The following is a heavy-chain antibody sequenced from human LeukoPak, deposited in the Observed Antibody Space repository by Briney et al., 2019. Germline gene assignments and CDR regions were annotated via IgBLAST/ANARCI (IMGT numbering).Heavy chain of an antibody. CDR1: GFPFRDYY. CDR3: AREVVIFPDYYYYGMDV. D-gene: IGHD3-9*01. CDR2: ISRSGDSL. V-gene: IGHV3-11*01. J-gene: IGHJ6*02. Sequence: GGSLRLSCAASGFPFRDYYMTWIRQAPGKGLEWISYISRSGDSLYYADSVEGRFTISRDNAKNSLFLQMNSLRADDTAVYYCAREVVIFPDYYYYGMDVWGQGTTVTVSS.